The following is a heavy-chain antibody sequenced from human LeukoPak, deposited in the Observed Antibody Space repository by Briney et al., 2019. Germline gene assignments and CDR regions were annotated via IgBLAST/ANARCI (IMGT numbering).Heavy chain of an antibody. V-gene: IGHV3-74*01. Sequence: PGGSLRLSCATSGFTFSNYWMHWVRQAPGKGLVWVSRINSDGSTTSDADSVRGRFTISRDNTKNTLYLQMNSLRAEDTAVYYCVRDGERYSAWFDPWGQGTLVTVSS. CDR2: INSDGSTT. CDR3: VRDGERYSAWFDP. J-gene: IGHJ5*02. D-gene: IGHD2-21*01. CDR1: GFTFSNYW.